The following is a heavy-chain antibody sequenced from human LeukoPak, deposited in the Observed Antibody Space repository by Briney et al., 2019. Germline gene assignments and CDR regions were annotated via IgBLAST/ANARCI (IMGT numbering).Heavy chain of an antibody. V-gene: IGHV3-7*02. CDR2: INQDGSNK. Sequence: PGGSLRLSCAASGFIFSSFWMTWVRQAPGKGLEWVANINQDGSNKYYVDSVKGRFTISRDNPKNSLFLLMNSLRAEDTAVYYCASGYNYALHSWGQGTPLTVSS. D-gene: IGHD5-18*01. CDR3: ASGYNYALHS. CDR1: GFIFSSFW. J-gene: IGHJ4*02.